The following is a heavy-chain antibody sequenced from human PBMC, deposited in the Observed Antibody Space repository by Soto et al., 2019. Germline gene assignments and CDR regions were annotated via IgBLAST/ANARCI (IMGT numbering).Heavy chain of an antibody. V-gene: IGHV4-34*01. CDR1: GGSFSGYY. CDR2: INHSGST. Sequence: SETLSLTCAVYGGSFSGYYWSWIRQPPGKGLEWIGEINHSGSTNYNPSLKSRVTISVDTSKNQFSLKLSSVTAAGTAVYYCAYSSSWYPEYFQHWGQGTLVTVSS. J-gene: IGHJ1*01. D-gene: IGHD6-13*01. CDR3: AYSSSWYPEYFQH.